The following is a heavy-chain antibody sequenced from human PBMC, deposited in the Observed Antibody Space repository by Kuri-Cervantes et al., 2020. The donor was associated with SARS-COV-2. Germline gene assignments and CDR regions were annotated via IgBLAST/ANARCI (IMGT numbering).Heavy chain of an antibody. V-gene: IGHV5-51*01. CDR1: GYSFTTYW. Sequence: KVSCKGSGYSFTTYWIGWVRQMSGKGLEWMGIIYPGDSDTRYSPSFQGQVTISADKSISTAFLQWSSLKASDTAIYYCARRAYGEQVDYYYMDVWGKGTTVTVSS. J-gene: IGHJ6*03. D-gene: IGHD4-17*01. CDR3: ARRAYGEQVDYYYMDV. CDR2: IYPGDSDT.